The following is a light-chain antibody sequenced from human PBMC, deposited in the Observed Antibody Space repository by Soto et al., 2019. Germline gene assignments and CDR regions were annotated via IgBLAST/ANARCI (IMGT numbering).Light chain of an antibody. CDR1: RNLLHSNGYYY. Sequence: EIVLTQSPLSLPVTPGEPASISCRSSRNLLHSNGYYYLDWYLQKPGKAPKLLISAASTLQSGVPSRFSGSGSGTEFTLTITSLQSEDFAVYWCQQYNNWPLTFGPGTRLEIK. CDR3: QQYNNWPLT. V-gene: IGKV2-28*01. J-gene: IGKJ5*01. CDR2: AAS.